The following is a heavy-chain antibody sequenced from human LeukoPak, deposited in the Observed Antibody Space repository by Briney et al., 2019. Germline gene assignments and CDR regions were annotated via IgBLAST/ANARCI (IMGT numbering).Heavy chain of an antibody. CDR2: INPSGGST. D-gene: IGHD3-22*01. Sequence: ASVKVSCKASGYTFTSYYMHWVRQAPGQGLEWMGIINPSGGSTSYAQKFQGRVTMTRDTSTSTVYMELSSLRSEDTAVYYCARAYYYDSSTPPPRGWFDPWGQGTLVAVSS. CDR3: ARAYYYDSSTPPPRGWFDP. V-gene: IGHV1-46*01. J-gene: IGHJ5*02. CDR1: GYTFTSYY.